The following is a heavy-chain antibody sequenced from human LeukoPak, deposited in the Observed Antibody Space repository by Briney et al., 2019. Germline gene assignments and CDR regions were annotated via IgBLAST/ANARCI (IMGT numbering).Heavy chain of an antibody. V-gene: IGHV3-23*01. CDR1: GFTCSNYA. CDR3: AKQAADFGDSKTDY. D-gene: IGHD4-17*01. Sequence: PGGSLRLSCAASGFTCSNYAMSWFRQAPGKGLEWVSGMSGSGGRTYSAASVRGRFTISRDKSRNTLYLQMNSLRAEDTAIYHCAKQAADFGDSKTDYWGQGPLVPVSS. J-gene: IGHJ4*02. CDR2: MSGSGGRT.